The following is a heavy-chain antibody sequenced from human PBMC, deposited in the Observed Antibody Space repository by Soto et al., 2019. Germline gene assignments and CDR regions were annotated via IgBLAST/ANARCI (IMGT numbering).Heavy chain of an antibody. V-gene: IGHV2-5*02. D-gene: IGHD2-2*01. CDR1: GFSLSADGVG. Sequence: QITLKESGPTLVKPTQTLTLTCTFSGFSLSADGVGVGWIRQPPGKALEWLALIYWDDDKRYRPSLKSRLTITKATSKNQVVLTMTNTDPVDTATYYCAHAYGGTSWPNDAFDVWGQGTLVTVSS. CDR3: AHAYGGTSWPNDAFDV. J-gene: IGHJ3*01. CDR2: IYWDDDK.